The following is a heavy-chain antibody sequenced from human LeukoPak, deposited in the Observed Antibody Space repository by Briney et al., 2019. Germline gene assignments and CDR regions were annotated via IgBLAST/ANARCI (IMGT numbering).Heavy chain of an antibody. CDR1: GFTFSSYE. D-gene: IGHD6-19*01. CDR3: AKDPGSGWYFFLDY. Sequence: GGSLRLSCAASGFTFSSYEMNWVHQAPGKGLEWVSAISGSGGSTYYADSVKGRFTISRDNSKNTLYLQMNSLRAEDTAVYYCAKDPGSGWYFFLDYWGQGTLVTVSS. V-gene: IGHV3-23*01. J-gene: IGHJ4*02. CDR2: ISGSGGST.